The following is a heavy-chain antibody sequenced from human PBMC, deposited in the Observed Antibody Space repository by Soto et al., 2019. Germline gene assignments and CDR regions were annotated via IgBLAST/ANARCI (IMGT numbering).Heavy chain of an antibody. V-gene: IGHV6-1*01. CDR3: ARDSIAVAGTDVYYYGMDV. CDR1: GDSVSSNSAA. D-gene: IGHD6-19*01. Sequence: SQTLSLTCAISGDSVSSNSAAWNWIRPSPSRGLEWLGRTYYRSKWYNDYAVSVKSRITINPDTSKNQFSLQLNSVTPEDTAVYYCARDSIAVAGTDVYYYGMDVWGQGTTVTVSS. CDR2: TYYRSKWYN. J-gene: IGHJ6*02.